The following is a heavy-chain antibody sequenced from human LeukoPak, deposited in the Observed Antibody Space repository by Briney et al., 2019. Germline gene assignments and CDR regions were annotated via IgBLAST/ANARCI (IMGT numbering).Heavy chain of an antibody. CDR1: GYTFTGYY. CDR3: ARGRGTLRRTLGAAFDS. CDR2: MTPDSGNT. Sequence: ASVKVSCKASGYTFTGYYMHWVRQAPGQGLEWMGWMTPDSGNTAPAQKFQDRVTMTRDTSISTAYMELSSLKSEDTAVYYCARGRGTLRRTLGAAFDSWGQGTPVIVSS. J-gene: IGHJ4*02. V-gene: IGHV1-8*02. D-gene: IGHD1/OR15-1a*01.